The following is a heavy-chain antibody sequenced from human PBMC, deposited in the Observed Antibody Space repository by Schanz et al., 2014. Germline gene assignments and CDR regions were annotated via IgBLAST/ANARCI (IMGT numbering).Heavy chain of an antibody. D-gene: IGHD6-13*01. CDR1: GGSISSDSIYSDY. V-gene: IGHV4-61*01. J-gene: IGHJ4*02. Sequence: QVQLQEAGPGLVKPAETLSLTCTVSGGSISSDSIYSDYWSWIRQPPGKGLEWIGYIHKSGNTNYTPPLKSRITMSLDTSKNQFSLMLGSVTAADTAVYYCARAAGPVDYWGQGTLVTVSS. CDR2: IHKSGNT. CDR3: ARAAGPVDY.